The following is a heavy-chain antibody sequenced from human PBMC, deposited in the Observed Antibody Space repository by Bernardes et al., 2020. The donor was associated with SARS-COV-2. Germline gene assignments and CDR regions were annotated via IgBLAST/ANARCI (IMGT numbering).Heavy chain of an antibody. CDR2: ISNGGGSYT. V-gene: IGHV3-11*06. J-gene: IGHJ4*02. CDR1: GFTFSDYY. Sequence: GGSLRLSCAASGFTFSDYYMNWIRQAPGKGLEWVSYISNGGGSYTNYADSVKGRFTISRDVAKNSLYLQMNSLRTEDTAVYYCARESRYSSSSFILDYWGQGTLVTVSS. CDR3: ARESRYSSSSFILDY. D-gene: IGHD6-6*01.